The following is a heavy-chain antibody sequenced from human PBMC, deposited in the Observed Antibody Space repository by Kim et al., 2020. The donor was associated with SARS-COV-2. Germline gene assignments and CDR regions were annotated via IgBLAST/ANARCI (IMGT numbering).Heavy chain of an antibody. Sequence: ASVKVSCKASGYTFTGYDLNWVRQAPGQGLEWLGWMNPNNGNTGYADKVRDRISMTRETSTSTAYMELSSLTSEDTAVYYCTRDRSGHNTNWFDPWGQGTLVTVSS. J-gene: IGHJ5*02. CDR3: TRDRSGHNTNWFDP. V-gene: IGHV1-8*01. CDR1: GYTFTGYD. CDR2: MNPNNGNT. D-gene: IGHD6-19*01.